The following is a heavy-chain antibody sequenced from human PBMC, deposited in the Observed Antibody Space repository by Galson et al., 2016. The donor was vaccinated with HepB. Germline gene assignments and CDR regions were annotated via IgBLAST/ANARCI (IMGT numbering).Heavy chain of an antibody. V-gene: IGHV4-34*01. D-gene: IGHD5-24*01. CDR3: ARFGRGFAIGGYNYPKANDY. CDR1: GGSFSGHY. Sequence: SETLSLTCAVYGGSFSGHYWTWIRQPPGKGLEWIGEINDSGSTNYNPSLKTRVTISIDTSKNQFSLRLTSVTAADTAVYYCARFGRGFAIGGYNYPKANDYWGQGTLVTVSS. CDR2: INDSGST. J-gene: IGHJ4*02.